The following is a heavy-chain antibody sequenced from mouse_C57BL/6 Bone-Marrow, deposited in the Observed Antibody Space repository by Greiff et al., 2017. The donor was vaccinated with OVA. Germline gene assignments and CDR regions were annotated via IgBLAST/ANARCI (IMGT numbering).Heavy chain of an antibody. Sequence: DVQLQQSGPVLVKPGASVKMSCKASGYTFTDYYMNWVKQSHGKSLEWIGVINPYNGGTSYNQKFKGKATLTVDKSSSTAYMELNSLTSEDSAVYYCARKTGTSRDYWGQGTTLTVSS. CDR2: INPYNGGT. D-gene: IGHD4-1*01. CDR1: GYTFTDYY. V-gene: IGHV1-19*01. CDR3: ARKTGTSRDY. J-gene: IGHJ2*01.